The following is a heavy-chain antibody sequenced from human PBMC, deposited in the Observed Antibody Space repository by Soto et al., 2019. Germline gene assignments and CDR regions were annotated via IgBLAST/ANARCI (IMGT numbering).Heavy chain of an antibody. Sequence: PSETLSLTCTVSGGSINSGGYYWTWIRQHPGKGLEWIGYIYYSGSTYYNPSLKSRVSISIDTSKNQFSLRLSSVTAADTAVYYSARGFDVSTGYSRGCSFDYWGQGTQVTVSS. D-gene: IGHD3-9*01. CDR1: GGSINSGGYY. CDR3: ARGFDVSTGYSRGCSFDY. CDR2: IYYSGST. J-gene: IGHJ4*02. V-gene: IGHV4-31*03.